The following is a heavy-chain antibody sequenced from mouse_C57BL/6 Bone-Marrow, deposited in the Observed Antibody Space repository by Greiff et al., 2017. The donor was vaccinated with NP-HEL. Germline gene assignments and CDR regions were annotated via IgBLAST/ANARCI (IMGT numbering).Heavy chain of an antibody. J-gene: IGHJ2*01. V-gene: IGHV5-6*01. CDR1: GFTFSSYG. Sequence: EVQGVESGGDLVKPGGSLKLSCAASGFTFSSYGMSWVRQTPDKRLEWVATISSGGSYTYYPDSVKGRFTISRDNAKNTLYLQMSSLKSEDTAMYYCARLLINYWGQGTTLTVSS. D-gene: IGHD1-1*01. CDR3: ARLLINY. CDR2: ISSGGSYT.